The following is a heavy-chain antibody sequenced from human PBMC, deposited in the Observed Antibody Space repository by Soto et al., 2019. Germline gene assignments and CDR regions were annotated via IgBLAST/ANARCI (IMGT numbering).Heavy chain of an antibody. Sequence: PSETLSLTCTDSGGSIISGGYYWSWIRQHPGKGLEWIGYIYYSGSTYYNPSLKSRVTISVDTSKNQFSLKLSSVTAADTAVYYCARGGAYYYGSGSFTYFDYWGQGTLVTVSS. CDR3: ARGGAYYYGSGSFTYFDY. CDR1: GGSIISGGYY. CDR2: IYYSGST. V-gene: IGHV4-31*03. J-gene: IGHJ4*02. D-gene: IGHD3-10*01.